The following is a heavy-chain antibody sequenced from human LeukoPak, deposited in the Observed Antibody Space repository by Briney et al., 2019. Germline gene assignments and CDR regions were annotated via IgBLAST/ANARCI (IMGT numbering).Heavy chain of an antibody. CDR2: IKQDGSEK. CDR1: GFTFSSYW. V-gene: IGHV3-7*03. Sequence: GGSLRLSCAASGFTFSSYWMSWVRQAPGKGLEWVANIKQDGSEKYYVDSVKGRFTISRDNAKNSLFLRMNSLRVEDTAMYYCARVRSPPEDNSNYRPVDYWGQGILVTVSS. D-gene: IGHD1-1*01. J-gene: IGHJ4*02. CDR3: ARVRSPPEDNSNYRPVDY.